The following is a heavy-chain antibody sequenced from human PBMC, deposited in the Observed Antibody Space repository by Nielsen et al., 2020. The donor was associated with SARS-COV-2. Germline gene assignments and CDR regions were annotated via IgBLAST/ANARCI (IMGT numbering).Heavy chain of an antibody. CDR3: ARDLLDSSGYYYGFWFDP. Sequence: ASVKVSCKASGYTFTGYHMHWVRQAPGQGLEWMGWINPNSGGTNYAQKFQGWVTMTRDTSISTAYMELSRLRSDDTAVYYCARDLLDSSGYYYGFWFDPWGQGTLVTVSS. J-gene: IGHJ5*02. V-gene: IGHV1-2*04. CDR1: GYTFTGYH. D-gene: IGHD3-22*01. CDR2: INPNSGGT.